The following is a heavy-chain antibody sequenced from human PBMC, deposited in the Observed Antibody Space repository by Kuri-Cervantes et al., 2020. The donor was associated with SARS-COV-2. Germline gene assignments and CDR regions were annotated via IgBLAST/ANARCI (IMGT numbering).Heavy chain of an antibody. Sequence: GESLKISCAASGFTFSSYAMSWVRQGPGKGLEWVSAITSSGGSTYYADSVKGRFTISRDNSKNTLYLQMHSLGIEDTAVYYCANHYSSTWYEVYFQHWGQGTLVTVSS. CDR3: ANHYSSTWYEVYFQH. CDR2: ITSSGGST. J-gene: IGHJ1*01. V-gene: IGHV3-23*01. CDR1: GFTFSSYA. D-gene: IGHD6-13*01.